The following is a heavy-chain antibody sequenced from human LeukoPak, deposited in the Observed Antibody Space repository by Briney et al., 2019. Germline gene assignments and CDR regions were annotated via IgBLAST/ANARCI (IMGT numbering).Heavy chain of an antibody. V-gene: IGHV3-53*01. CDR2: IYSGGST. J-gene: IGHJ4*02. Sequence: GRSLRLSCAASGSTVSSNYMSWVRQAPGKGLEWVSVIYSGGSTYYADSVKGRFTISRDNSKNTLYLQMNSLRAEDTAVYYCARVSSHWYFDYWGQGTLVTVSS. CDR1: GSTVSSNY. CDR3: ARVSSHWYFDY. D-gene: IGHD3-16*02.